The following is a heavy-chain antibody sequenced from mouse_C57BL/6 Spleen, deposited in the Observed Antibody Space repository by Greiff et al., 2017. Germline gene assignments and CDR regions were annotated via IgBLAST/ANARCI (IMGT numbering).Heavy chain of an antibody. V-gene: IGHV1-74*01. CDR2: IHPSDSDT. CDR3: AIVDSLDAIAY. J-gene: IGHJ3*01. Sequence: QVQLQQPGAELVKPGASVKVSCKASGYTFTSYWMHWVKQRPGQGLEWIGRIHPSDSDTNYNQKFKGKATLTVDKSSRTAYMQLSSLTSEDSAVYYCAIVDSLDAIAYWGQGTLVTVSA. CDR1: GYTFTSYW.